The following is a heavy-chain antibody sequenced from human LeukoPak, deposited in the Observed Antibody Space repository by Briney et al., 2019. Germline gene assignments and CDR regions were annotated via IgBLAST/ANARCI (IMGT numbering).Heavy chain of an antibody. CDR2: ISAYNGNT. V-gene: IGHV1-18*01. Sequence: ASVKVSCKASGYTFTSYGISWVRQAPGQGLEWMGWISAYNGNTNYAQKLQGRVTMTTDTSTSTAYMELRSLRSDDTAVYYCARDTLYDFWSGYTPPSYFDYWGQGTLVTVSS. J-gene: IGHJ4*02. D-gene: IGHD3-3*01. CDR3: ARDTLYDFWSGYTPPSYFDY. CDR1: GYTFTSYG.